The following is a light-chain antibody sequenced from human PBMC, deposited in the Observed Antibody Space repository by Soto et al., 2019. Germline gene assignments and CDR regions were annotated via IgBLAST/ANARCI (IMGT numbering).Light chain of an antibody. V-gene: IGLV2-14*01. CDR1: TNDVGAYNY. J-gene: IGLJ1*01. CDR3: ASYSTITPFV. Sequence: QSERTQPASGSGSPGHSISIFYTGTTNDVGAYNYVSWYQLHPGKAPKVIIHEVTNRPSGVSNRFSGSKSGNTASLTISGLWAEDEADYFCASYSTITPFVFGTGTKV. CDR2: EVT.